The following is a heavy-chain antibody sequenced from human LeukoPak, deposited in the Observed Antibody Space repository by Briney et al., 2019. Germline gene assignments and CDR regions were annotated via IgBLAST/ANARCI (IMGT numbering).Heavy chain of an antibody. V-gene: IGHV3-23*01. CDR1: GFTFSSYA. J-gene: IGHJ6*03. CDR3: AKDLYEYCSSTSCSYYYYMDV. CDR2: ISGSGGST. D-gene: IGHD2-2*01. Sequence: GGSLRLSCAASGFTFSSYAMSWVRQAPGKGLEWVSAISGSGGSTYYADSVKGRFTISRDNSKNTLYLQMNSLRAEDTAVYYCAKDLYEYCSSTSCSYYYYMDVWGKGTTVTVSS.